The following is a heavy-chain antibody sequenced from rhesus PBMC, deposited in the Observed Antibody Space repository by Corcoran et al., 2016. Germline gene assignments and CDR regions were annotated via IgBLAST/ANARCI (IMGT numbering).Heavy chain of an antibody. CDR3: ARGCSYRGCPLVNIDY. J-gene: IGHJ4*01. CDR2: IFGGSGTT. CDR1: GGSISSHH. V-gene: IGHV4-173*01. D-gene: IGHD2-33*01. Sequence: QLQLQESGPGLVKSSETPSLTCAFSGGSISSHHWILLRPRPGQGLECIGRIFGGSGTTDYNPSLKSRVTFSTDTAKNQFSLRLSSVTAADTAVYYCARGCSYRGCPLVNIDYWGQGVLVTVSS.